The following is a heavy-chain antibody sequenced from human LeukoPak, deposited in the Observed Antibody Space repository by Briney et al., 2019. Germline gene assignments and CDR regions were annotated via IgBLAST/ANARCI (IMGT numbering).Heavy chain of an antibody. CDR1: GYTFTSYY. V-gene: IGHV1-46*01. CDR3: ARDLSYCSSTSCYNGLAFDY. CDR2: INPSGGST. J-gene: IGHJ4*02. D-gene: IGHD2-2*02. Sequence: ASVKVSCKASGYTFTSYYMHWVRPAPGQGLEWMGIINPSGGSTSYAQKFQGRVTMTRDTSTSTVYMELSSLRSEDTAVYYCARDLSYCSSTSCYNGLAFDYWGQGTLVTVSS.